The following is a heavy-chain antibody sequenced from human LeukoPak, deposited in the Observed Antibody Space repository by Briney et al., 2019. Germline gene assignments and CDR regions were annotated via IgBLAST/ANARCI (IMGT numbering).Heavy chain of an antibody. CDR2: ISASGGST. J-gene: IGHJ5*02. V-gene: IGHV3-23*01. CDR1: GFTFSSYD. CDR3: ARDLNRNWFDP. Sequence: GGSLRLSCVDSGFTFSSYDMSWVRQIPGKGLESVSAISASGGSTYYADSVKGRFTISRDNSKSTLYLQMNSLRAEDTAIFYCARDLNRNWFDPWGQGTLVTVSS. D-gene: IGHD1-14*01.